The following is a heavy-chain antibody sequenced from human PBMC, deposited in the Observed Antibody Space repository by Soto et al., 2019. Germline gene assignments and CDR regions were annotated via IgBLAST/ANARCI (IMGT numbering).Heavy chain of an antibody. J-gene: IGHJ5*02. CDR2: IIPIIGII. Sequence: ASVKVSCKASGGTFSTYTITWVRQAPGQGLEWKGRIIPIIGIINYAQKFQGRVTISADKFTGTAYMELTGLRSDDTAVYYCAGDPDSHYNDSHASSYPWGQGTLVTVSS. CDR1: GGTFSTYT. D-gene: IGHD4-4*01. V-gene: IGHV1-69*04. CDR3: AGDPDSHYNDSHASSYP.